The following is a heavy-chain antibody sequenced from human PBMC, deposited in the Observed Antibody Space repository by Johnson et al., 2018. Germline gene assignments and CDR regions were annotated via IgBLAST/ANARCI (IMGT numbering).Heavy chain of an antibody. CDR1: GFTFSSYG. V-gene: IGHV3-30*18. J-gene: IGHJ3*02. CDR3: AKSFECYSYGDEGDAFDI. D-gene: IGHD5-18*01. CDR2: ISYDGSNK. Sequence: QVQLVESGGGVVQPGRSLRLACAASGFTFSSYGMHWVRQAPGKGREWVAVISYDGSNKYFADSVKGRFTISRDNSKNTLYLQMKSLRAEDTAGYYGAKSFECYSYGDEGDAFDIWGKGTMVTVSS.